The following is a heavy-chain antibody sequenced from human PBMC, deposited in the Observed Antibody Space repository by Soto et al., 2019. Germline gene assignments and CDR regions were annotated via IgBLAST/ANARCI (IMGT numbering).Heavy chain of an antibody. Sequence: VSSVKVSCKASGYTFTGYYMHWVRQAPGQGLEWMGGIIPIFGTANYAQKFQGRVTITADESTSTAYMELSSLRSEDTAVYYCAPSIGNSSGYYDASYYFDYGIDVWGQGSTVTV. D-gene: IGHD3-22*01. CDR1: GYTFTGYY. J-gene: IGHJ6*02. CDR2: IIPIFGTA. V-gene: IGHV1-69*13. CDR3: APSIGNSSGYYDASYYFDYGIDV.